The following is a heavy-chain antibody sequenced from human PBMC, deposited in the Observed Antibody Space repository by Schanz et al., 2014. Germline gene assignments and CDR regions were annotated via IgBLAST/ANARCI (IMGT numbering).Heavy chain of an antibody. V-gene: IGHV3-9*01. CDR1: GFMFEDYD. D-gene: IGHD3-9*01. Sequence: VQLVESGGGVVQPGRSLRLSCAASGFMFEDYDMHWVRQAPGKGLEWVSGISWNSGTAVYADSVKGRFTISRDNAKNSLYLQMNSLRAEDTAVYYCARLGRMGAFDIWGQGTMVTVSS. CDR2: ISWNSGTA. J-gene: IGHJ3*02. CDR3: ARLGRMGAFDI.